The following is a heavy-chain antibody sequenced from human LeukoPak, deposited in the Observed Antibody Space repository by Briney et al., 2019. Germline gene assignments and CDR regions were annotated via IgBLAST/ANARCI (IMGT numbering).Heavy chain of an antibody. CDR3: AKRRDYYYDSSGPIRG. CDR2: IRYDGSNK. Sequence: GGSLRLSCAASGFPFRSYGMHWVRPAPGKGLELVASIRYDGSNKYYADSVKGRFTISRDNSKNTLYLQMNSLRAEDTAVYYCAKRRDYYYDSSGPIRGCGQGTLGTVSS. D-gene: IGHD3-22*01. J-gene: IGHJ4*02. V-gene: IGHV3-30*02. CDR1: GFPFRSYG.